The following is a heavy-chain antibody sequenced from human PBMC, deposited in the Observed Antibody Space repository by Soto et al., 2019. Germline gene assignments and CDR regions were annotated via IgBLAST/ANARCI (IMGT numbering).Heavy chain of an antibody. J-gene: IGHJ6*02. CDR3: ARDGREASGMDV. V-gene: IGHV4-59*11. CDR1: GGSISSHY. Sequence: SETLSLTCTVSGGSISSHYWSWVRQAPGKGLEWIGRIYYRGSTTYNPSLRSRSTISVDTSNNQFSLKLNSVTTADTAVYYCARDGREASGMDVWGQGTKVTVSS. CDR2: IYYRGST. D-gene: IGHD1-26*01.